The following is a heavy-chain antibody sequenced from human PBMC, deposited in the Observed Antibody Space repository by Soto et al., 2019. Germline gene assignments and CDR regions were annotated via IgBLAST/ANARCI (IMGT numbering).Heavy chain of an antibody. CDR3: ARDYYSAPRTYYYYYYMDV. J-gene: IGHJ6*03. V-gene: IGHV3-21*01. Sequence: TFSSYSMNWVRQAPGKGLEWVSSISSSSSYIYYADSVKGRFTISRDNAKNSLYLQMNSLRAEDTAVYYCARDYYSAPRTYYYYYYMDVWGKGTTVTVSS. D-gene: IGHD3-10*01. CDR2: ISSSSSYI. CDR1: TFSSYS.